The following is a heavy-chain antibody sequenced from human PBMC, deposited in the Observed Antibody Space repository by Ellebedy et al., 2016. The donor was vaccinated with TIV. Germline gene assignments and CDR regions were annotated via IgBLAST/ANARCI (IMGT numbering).Heavy chain of an antibody. CDR2: ISHSGNI. D-gene: IGHD2-15*01. CDR3: ARHYPGGYPGGV. Sequence: GSLRLSXSVSGDSISISTTHYWGWIRQPPGKGLEWIGMISHSGNIYYNPSLKTRVTISVDTSKNQFSLKLTSVTAADTALYYCARHYPGGYPGGVWGKGTTVTVSS. V-gene: IGHV4-39*01. CDR1: GDSISISTTHY. J-gene: IGHJ6*04.